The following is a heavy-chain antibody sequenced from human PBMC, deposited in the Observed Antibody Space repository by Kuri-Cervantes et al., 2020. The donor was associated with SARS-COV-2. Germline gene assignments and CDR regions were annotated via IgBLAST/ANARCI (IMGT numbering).Heavy chain of an antibody. J-gene: IGHJ2*01. CDR1: GFTFSSYS. CDR3: ARGCGEWLRYWYFDL. D-gene: IGHD3-10*01. CDR2: INHSGST. Sequence: GSLRLSCAASGFTFSSYSMNWIRQPPGKGLEWIGEINHSGSTNYNPSLKSRVTISVDTSKNQFSLKLSSVTAADTAVYYCARGCGEWLRYWYFDLWGRGTLVTVSS. V-gene: IGHV4-34*01.